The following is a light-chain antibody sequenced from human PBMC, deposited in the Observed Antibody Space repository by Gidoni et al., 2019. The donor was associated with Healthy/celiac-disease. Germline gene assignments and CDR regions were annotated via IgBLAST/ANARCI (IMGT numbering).Light chain of an antibody. J-gene: IGKJ3*01. V-gene: IGKV1-39*01. Sequence: DIQMTQSPSSLSASVGDRVNITGRASQSISSYLNWYQQKPGKAPKLLIYAAFSLQSGVPSRFSGSGSGTDFTLTISSLQPEDFATYYCQQSYSTPFTFXPXTKVDIK. CDR2: AAF. CDR3: QQSYSTPFT. CDR1: QSISSY.